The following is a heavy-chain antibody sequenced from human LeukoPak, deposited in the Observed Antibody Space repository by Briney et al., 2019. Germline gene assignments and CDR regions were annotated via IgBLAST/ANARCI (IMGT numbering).Heavy chain of an antibody. D-gene: IGHD1-26*01. Sequence: PSETLSLTCAVYGGSFSGYYWSWIRQPPGKGLEWIGYIYYSGSTNYNPSLKSRVTISVDTSKNQFSLKLSSVTAADTAVYYCARHEVKWELPHVALRWYFDLWGRGTLVTVSS. V-gene: IGHV4-59*08. J-gene: IGHJ2*01. CDR2: IYYSGST. CDR1: GGSFSGYY. CDR3: ARHEVKWELPHVALRWYFDL.